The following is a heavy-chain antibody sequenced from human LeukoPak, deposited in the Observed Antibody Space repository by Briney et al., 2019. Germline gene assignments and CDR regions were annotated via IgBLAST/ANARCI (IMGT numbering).Heavy chain of an antibody. CDR1: GFTFSSYA. CDR3: ASGYCSSTSCHH. CDR2: ISGSGGST. Sequence: PGGSLRLSCAASGFTFSSYAMSWVRQASGKGLEWVSAISGSGGSTYYADSVKGRFTISRDNSKNALYLQMNSLRAEDTAVYYCASGYCSSTSCHHWGQGTLVTVSS. D-gene: IGHD2-2*03. J-gene: IGHJ4*02. V-gene: IGHV3-23*01.